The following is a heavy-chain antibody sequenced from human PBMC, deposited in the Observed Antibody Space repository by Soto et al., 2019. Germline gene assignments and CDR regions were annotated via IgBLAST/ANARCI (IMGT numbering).Heavy chain of an antibody. CDR1: GGSISSGGYY. CDR2: IYYSGST. Sequence: QVQLQESGPGLVKPSQTLSLTCTVSGGSISSGGYYWSWIRQHPGKGLEWIGYIYYSGSTYYNPSLKSRVTISVDTSKNQFSLKLSSVTAADTAVYYCARGRKNYYYDSSGYPIFDYWGQGTLVTVSS. CDR3: ARGRKNYYYDSSGYPIFDY. D-gene: IGHD3-22*01. J-gene: IGHJ4*02. V-gene: IGHV4-31*03.